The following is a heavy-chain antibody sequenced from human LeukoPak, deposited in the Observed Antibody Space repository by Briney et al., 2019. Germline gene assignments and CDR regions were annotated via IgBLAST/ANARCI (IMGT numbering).Heavy chain of an antibody. CDR2: ISGSGGST. D-gene: IGHD2-15*01. V-gene: IGHV3-23*01. J-gene: IGHJ4*02. CDR3: AKGDWCSGGSCYPYYFDY. Sequence: GGSLRLSCAASEFTFSSYAMSWVRQAPGKGLEWVSAISGSGGSTYYADSVKGRFTISRDNSKNTLYLQMNSLRAEDTAVYYCAKGDWCSGGSCYPYYFDYWGQGTLVTVSS. CDR1: EFTFSSYA.